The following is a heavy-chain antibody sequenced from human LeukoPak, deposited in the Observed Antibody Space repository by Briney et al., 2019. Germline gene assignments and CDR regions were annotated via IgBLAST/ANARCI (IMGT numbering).Heavy chain of an antibody. J-gene: IGHJ4*02. CDR1: GGSISSYY. CDR2: IYYSGST. Sequence: SETLSLTCTVSGGSISSYYWSWIRQPPGKGLEWIGYIYYSGSTNYNPSLKSRVTISVDTSKNQFSLKLSSVTAADTAVYYCARGQDILTGFDYWGQGTLVTVSS. CDR3: ARGQDILTGFDY. V-gene: IGHV4-59*01. D-gene: IGHD3-9*01.